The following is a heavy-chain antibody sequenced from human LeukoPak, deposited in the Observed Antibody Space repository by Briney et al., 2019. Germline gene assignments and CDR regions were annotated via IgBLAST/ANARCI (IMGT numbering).Heavy chain of an antibody. CDR2: ISGDGSGI. D-gene: IGHD3-10*02. CDR1: GFTFSSYG. J-gene: IGHJ3*02. CDR3: ARDYIAMLGRNAFDI. V-gene: IGHV3-48*01. Sequence: GRSLRLSCAASGFTFSSYGMHWVRQASGKGLEWVSYISGDGSGIYYADSVKGRFTISRDNAKNSLHLQMNNLRAEDTAVYYCARDYIAMLGRNAFDIWGQGTMVTVSS.